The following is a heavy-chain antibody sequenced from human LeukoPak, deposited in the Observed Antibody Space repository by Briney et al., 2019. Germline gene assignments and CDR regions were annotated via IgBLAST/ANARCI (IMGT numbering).Heavy chain of an antibody. Sequence: GGSLRLSCAASGFTFSSYEMNWVRQAPGKGLEWVSYISSSGSTIYYADSVKGRFTISRDNAKNSLYLQMNSLRAEDTAVYYCARDQWELLYAFDIWGQGTMVTVSS. CDR3: ARDQWELLYAFDI. V-gene: IGHV3-48*03. D-gene: IGHD1-26*01. CDR2: ISSSGSTI. J-gene: IGHJ3*02. CDR1: GFTFSSYE.